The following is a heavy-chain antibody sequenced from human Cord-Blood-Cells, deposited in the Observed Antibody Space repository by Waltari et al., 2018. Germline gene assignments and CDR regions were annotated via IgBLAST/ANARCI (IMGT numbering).Heavy chain of an antibody. CDR2: MNPNTGNT. V-gene: IGHV1-8*01. Sequence: QVQLVQSGAEVKKPGAPVKVSGKASGYTFSSYDINWVRKATGQGLEGSGWMNPNTGNTGYAQKFQGRVTMTRHTSISTAYMELSSLRSEDTAVYYCARDYYGSGSYYLYYFDYWGQGTLVTVSS. D-gene: IGHD3-10*01. CDR1: GYTFSSYD. J-gene: IGHJ4*02. CDR3: ARDYYGSGSYYLYYFDY.